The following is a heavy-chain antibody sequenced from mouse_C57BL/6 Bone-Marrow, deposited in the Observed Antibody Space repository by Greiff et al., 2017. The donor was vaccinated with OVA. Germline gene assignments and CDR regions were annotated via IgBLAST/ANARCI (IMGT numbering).Heavy chain of an antibody. J-gene: IGHJ4*01. CDR3: AKKAPYYYGSSPYAMDY. CDR2: IWRGGST. Sequence: QVQLQQSGPGLVQPSQSLSITCTVSGFSLTSYGVHWVRQSPGKGLEWLGVIWRGGSTDYTAAFMSRLSFTKDNSKSQVFFKMNSLQADDTAIYYSAKKAPYYYGSSPYAMDYWGQGTSVTVSS. CDR1: GFSLTSYG. V-gene: IGHV2-5*01. D-gene: IGHD1-1*01.